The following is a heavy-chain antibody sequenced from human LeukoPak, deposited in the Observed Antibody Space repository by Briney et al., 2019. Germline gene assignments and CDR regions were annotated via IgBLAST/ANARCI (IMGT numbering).Heavy chain of an antibody. Sequence: LETLSLTCTVSGGSISSYYWSWIRQPPGKGLEWIGYIYYSGSTNYNPSLKSRVTISVDTSKNQFSLKLSSVTAADTAVYYCARGAVAVGIDYWGQGTLVTVSS. D-gene: IGHD6-19*01. V-gene: IGHV4-59*01. CDR2: IYYSGST. CDR3: ARGAVAVGIDY. CDR1: GGSISSYY. J-gene: IGHJ4*02.